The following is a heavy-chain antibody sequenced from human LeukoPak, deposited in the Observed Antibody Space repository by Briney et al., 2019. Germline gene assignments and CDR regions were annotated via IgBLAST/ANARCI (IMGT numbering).Heavy chain of an antibody. V-gene: IGHV4-59*01. CDR1: GASINSYY. Sequence: PSETLSLTCTVSGASINSYYWSWIRQPPGKGLEWIGYIHYSGSTNYNPSLKSRVTISVDTSKNQFSLKLSSVTAADTAVYYCARVRDRSGYFYDFDYWGQGTLVTVSS. J-gene: IGHJ4*02. CDR2: IHYSGST. D-gene: IGHD3-22*01. CDR3: ARVRDRSGYFYDFDY.